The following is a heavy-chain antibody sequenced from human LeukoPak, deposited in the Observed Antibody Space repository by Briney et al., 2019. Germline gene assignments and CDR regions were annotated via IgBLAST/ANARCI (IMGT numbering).Heavy chain of an antibody. CDR2: IWYDGSNK. V-gene: IGHV3-33*06. CDR3: AKAHSSSWYSD. CDR1: GFTFSSYG. D-gene: IGHD6-13*01. Sequence: PGGSLRLSCAASGFTFSSYGMHWVRQAPGKGLEWVAVIWYDGSNKYYADPVKGRFTISRDNSKNTLYLQMNSLRAEDTAVYYCAKAHSSSWYSDWGQGTLVTVSS. J-gene: IGHJ4*02.